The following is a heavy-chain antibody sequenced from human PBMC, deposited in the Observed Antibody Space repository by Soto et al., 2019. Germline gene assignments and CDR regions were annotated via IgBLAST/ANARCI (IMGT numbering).Heavy chain of an antibody. CDR1: GGTFSSDA. J-gene: IGHJ6*02. D-gene: IGHD2-2*01. CDR3: GSCISTRCDGNYYYGMDV. V-gene: IGHV1-69*14. Sequence: VQLVQSGAEVKKPGSSVKVSCKASGGTFSSDAISWVRQAPGQGLEGMGGIIPIFGTANYAQKFQGRVTITANRSTSAAYMELSLLRIEQTAVYCSGSCISTRCDGNYYYGMDVWGQGTTVTVSS. CDR2: IIPIFGTA.